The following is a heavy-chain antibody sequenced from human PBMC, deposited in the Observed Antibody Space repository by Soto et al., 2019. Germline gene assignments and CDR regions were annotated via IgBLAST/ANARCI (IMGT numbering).Heavy chain of an antibody. J-gene: IGHJ5*02. Sequence: GGSLRLSCAASGFTFSSYAMHWVRQAPGKGLEWVAVISYDGSNKYYADSVKGRFTISRDNSKNTLYLQMNSLRAEDTAVYYCAREGNYDFWSGYCKTWGQGTLVTVSS. CDR1: GFTFSSYA. CDR3: AREGNYDFWSGYCKT. CDR2: ISYDGSNK. V-gene: IGHV3-30-3*01. D-gene: IGHD3-3*01.